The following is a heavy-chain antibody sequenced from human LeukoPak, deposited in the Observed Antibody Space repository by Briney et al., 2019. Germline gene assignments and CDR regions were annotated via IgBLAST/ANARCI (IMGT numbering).Heavy chain of an antibody. Sequence: GSSVTVSCKASGGTFSSYAISWVRQAPGQGLEWMGGIIPIFGTANYAQKFQGRVTITTDESTSTAYMELSSLRSEDTAVYYCARDLRSGYFRWFDPWGQGTLVTVSS. V-gene: IGHV1-69*05. CDR1: GGTFSSYA. CDR2: IIPIFGTA. D-gene: IGHD3-3*01. CDR3: ARDLRSGYFRWFDP. J-gene: IGHJ5*02.